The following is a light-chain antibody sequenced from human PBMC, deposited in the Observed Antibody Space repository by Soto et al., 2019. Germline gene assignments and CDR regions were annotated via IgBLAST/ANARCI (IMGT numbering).Light chain of an antibody. Sequence: QSALTQPPSASGSPGQSVTISCTGTSSDVGGYNYVSWHQQHPGKAPKLMIYEVTKRPSGVPDRFSGSKSSNTASLTVSGLQAEDEADYYCSSYAGSNIYVFGTGTKLTVL. CDR1: SSDVGGYNY. CDR2: EVT. J-gene: IGLJ1*01. CDR3: SSYAGSNIYV. V-gene: IGLV2-8*01.